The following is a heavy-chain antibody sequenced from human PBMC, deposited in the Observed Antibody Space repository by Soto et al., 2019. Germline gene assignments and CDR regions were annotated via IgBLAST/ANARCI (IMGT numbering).Heavy chain of an antibody. V-gene: IGHV3-66*01. Sequence: EVQLVESGGGLVQPGGSLRLSCAASGLTVSSNYMSWVRQAPGKGLEWVSLIYSGGSTYYADSVRGRFTISRDNSKNTLYLQLNSLRAEDTAVSYCARDFYYYGSGTMGGYFDYWGQGTLVTVSS. CDR2: IYSGGST. D-gene: IGHD3-10*01. CDR3: ARDFYYYGSGTMGGYFDY. J-gene: IGHJ4*02. CDR1: GLTVSSNY.